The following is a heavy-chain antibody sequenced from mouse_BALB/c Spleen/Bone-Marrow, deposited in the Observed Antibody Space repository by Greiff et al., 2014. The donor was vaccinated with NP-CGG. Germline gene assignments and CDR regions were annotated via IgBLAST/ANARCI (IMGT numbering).Heavy chain of an antibody. V-gene: IGHV1-69*01. CDR1: GYTFTDHW. CDR3: ARGGANVDN. J-gene: IGHJ2*01. Sequence: QVQLQQSGAELVMPGASVEMSCKASGYTFTDHWMHWVKQRPGQGLEWIGAIDISDSYTTYNQKFKGKATLTVDESSSTAYMQLSRLTSEDSAVYYCARGGANVDNWGQGTTLTVSS. CDR2: IDISDSYT.